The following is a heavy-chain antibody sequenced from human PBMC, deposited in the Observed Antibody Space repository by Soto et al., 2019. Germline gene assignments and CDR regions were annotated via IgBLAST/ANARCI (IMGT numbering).Heavy chain of an antibody. J-gene: IGHJ4*02. D-gene: IGHD3-22*01. V-gene: IGHV1-45*02. CDR2: ITPFNGNT. Sequence: QMQLVQSGAEVKKTGSSVKVSCKASGYTFTYRYLHWVRQAPGQALEWMGWITPFNGNTNYAQEFQDRVTITRDRSMSTAYMELSSLRSEDTAMYYCWEDDSSGYGFDYWGQGTLVTVSS. CDR1: GYTFTYRY. CDR3: WEDDSSGYGFDY.